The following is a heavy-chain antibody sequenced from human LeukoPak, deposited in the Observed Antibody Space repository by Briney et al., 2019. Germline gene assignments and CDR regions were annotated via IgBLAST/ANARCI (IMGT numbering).Heavy chain of an antibody. CDR2: IYYSGST. D-gene: IGHD6-6*01. V-gene: IGHV4-39*07. CDR3: ASGGESSIAAL. J-gene: IGHJ4*02. CDR1: GGSISSSSYY. Sequence: SETLSLTCTVSGGSISSSSYYWGWIRQPPGKGLEWIGSIYYSGSTYYNPSLKSRVTISVDTSKNQFSLKLSSVTAADTAVYYCASGGESSIAALWGQGTLVTVSS.